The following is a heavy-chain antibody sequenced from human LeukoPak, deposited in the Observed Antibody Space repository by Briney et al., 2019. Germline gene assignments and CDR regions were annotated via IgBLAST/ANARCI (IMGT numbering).Heavy chain of an antibody. CDR1: GGSFSGYY. Sequence: SETLSLTCAVYGGSFSGYYWSWIRQPPGKGLEWIGEINHSGSTNYNPSLKSRVTISVDTSKNQFSLKLSSVTAADTAVYYCAREMRLLRFGELGYYFDYWGQGTLVTVSS. D-gene: IGHD3-10*01. CDR2: INHSGST. V-gene: IGHV4-34*01. J-gene: IGHJ4*02. CDR3: AREMRLLRFGELGYYFDY.